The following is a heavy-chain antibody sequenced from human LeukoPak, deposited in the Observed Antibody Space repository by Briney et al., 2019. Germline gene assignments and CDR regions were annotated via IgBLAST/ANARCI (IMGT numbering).Heavy chain of an antibody. J-gene: IGHJ4*02. D-gene: IGHD3-10*01. CDR3: GRQAPMVRGVIIDY. Sequence: SETLSLTCTVSLDSTTSNFWSWVRQPPGKGLEWIGEIHRSGSPNYNPSLQSRVTISIDRSRNQIALELSSVTAADTAVYYCGRQAPMVRGVIIDYWGQGTLVTVSS. CDR1: LDSTTSNF. CDR2: IHRSGSP. V-gene: IGHV4-59*08.